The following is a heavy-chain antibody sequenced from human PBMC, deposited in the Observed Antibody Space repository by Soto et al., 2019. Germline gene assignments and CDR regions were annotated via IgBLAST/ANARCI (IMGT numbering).Heavy chain of an antibody. J-gene: IGHJ5*02. CDR1: GFTVSYSY. Sequence: PGGSLRLSCVASGFTVSYSYMNWVRQAPGKGLEWVSVIYSGGSTYYADSVKGRFTISRDSSKNTLYLQMNSLRPEDTAIYYCAREDKVFGPWGQGTLVTVSS. CDR3: AREDKVFGP. V-gene: IGHV3-66*01. CDR2: IYSGGST.